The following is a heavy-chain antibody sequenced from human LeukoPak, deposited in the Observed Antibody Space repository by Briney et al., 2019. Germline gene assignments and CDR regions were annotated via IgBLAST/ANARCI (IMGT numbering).Heavy chain of an antibody. Sequence: PGGSLRLSCVASGFTFSSYGMHWVRQAPGKGLEWVAVIWYDGSNKYYADSVKGRFTISRDNSKNTLYLQMNSLRAEDTAVYYCARGPWIQLWYPLRFDYWGQGTLVTVSS. V-gene: IGHV3-33*01. D-gene: IGHD5-18*01. CDR1: GFTFSSYG. J-gene: IGHJ4*02. CDR3: ARGPWIQLWYPLRFDY. CDR2: IWYDGSNK.